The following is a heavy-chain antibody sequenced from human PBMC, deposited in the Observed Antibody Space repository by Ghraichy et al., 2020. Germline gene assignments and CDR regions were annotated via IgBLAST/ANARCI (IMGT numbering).Heavy chain of an antibody. CDR1: GFTVSSNY. D-gene: IGHD3-3*01. CDR3: ARGMGYYDFWSGYYGGNYFDY. CDR2: IYSGGSA. V-gene: IGHV3-66*01. Sequence: GESLNISCAASGFTVSSNYMSWVRQAPGKGLEWVSVIYSGGSAYYADSVKGRFTISRDNSKNTLYLQMNSLRAEDTAVYYCARGMGYYDFWSGYYGGNYFDYWGQGTLVTVSS. J-gene: IGHJ4*02.